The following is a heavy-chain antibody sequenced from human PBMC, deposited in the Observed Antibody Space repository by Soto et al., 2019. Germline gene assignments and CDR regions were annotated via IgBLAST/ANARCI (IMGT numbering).Heavy chain of an antibody. CDR1: GFTFSDSY. CDR2: ITFSGNTV. J-gene: IGHJ6*02. V-gene: IGHV3-11*01. CDR3: ARVSWREKYGMDV. Sequence: GGSLRLSCAASGFTFSDSYMSWIRQAPGKGLEWISYITFSGNTVYYADSLKGRFTISRDNAKNSLYLQMNRLRAEDTAVYYCARVSWREKYGMDVWGQGTTVTVSS.